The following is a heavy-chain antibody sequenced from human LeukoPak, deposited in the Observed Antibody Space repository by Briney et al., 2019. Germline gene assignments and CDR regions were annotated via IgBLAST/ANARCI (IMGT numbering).Heavy chain of an antibody. CDR1: GGSISSYY. D-gene: IGHD1-26*01. J-gene: IGHJ4*02. CDR3: ARHSGGYRDYYFDH. V-gene: IGHV4-59*08. CDR2: IYYSGST. Sequence: SETLSLTCTASGGSISSYYWSWIRQPPGKGLEWIGYIYYSGSTNYNPSLKSRVTMSLDTPKNQFSLKLSSVTAADTAVYYCARHSGGYRDYYFDHWGQGTLVTVSA.